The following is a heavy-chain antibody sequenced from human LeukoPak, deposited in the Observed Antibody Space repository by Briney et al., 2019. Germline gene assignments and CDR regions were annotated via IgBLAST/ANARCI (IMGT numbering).Heavy chain of an antibody. V-gene: IGHV3-64*01. Sequence: GGSLRLSCAASGFSFRTYTMPWVRQAPGKGLEYVSAINSNEDTTYYANSVKGRFTISRDNSKNTMYLQMGTLRAEDMAVYYCARDGFDYWGQGTLVTVSS. CDR3: ARDGFDY. J-gene: IGHJ4*02. CDR2: INSNEDTT. CDR1: GFSFRTYT.